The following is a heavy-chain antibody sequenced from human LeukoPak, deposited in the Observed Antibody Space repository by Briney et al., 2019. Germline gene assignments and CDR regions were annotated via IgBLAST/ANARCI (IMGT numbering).Heavy chain of an antibody. CDR1: GYTFTSYD. J-gene: IGHJ5*02. CDR3: ARGQDIVVVPAARLDYNWFDP. D-gene: IGHD2-2*01. CDR2: LNPNSGNT. Sequence: GASVKVSCKASGYTFTSYDINWVRQATGQGLEWMVWLNPNSGNTGYAQKFQGRVTITRNTSISTAYMELSSLRSEDTAVYYCARGQDIVVVPAARLDYNWFDPWGQGTLVTVSS. V-gene: IGHV1-8*03.